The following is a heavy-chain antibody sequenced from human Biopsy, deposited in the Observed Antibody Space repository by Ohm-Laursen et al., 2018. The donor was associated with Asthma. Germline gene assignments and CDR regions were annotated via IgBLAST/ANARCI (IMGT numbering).Heavy chain of an antibody. J-gene: IGHJ5*02. CDR1: GGSISSGDSY. D-gene: IGHD3-22*01. CDR2: INHSGST. V-gene: IGHV4-30-4*02. Sequence: SDTLSLTCSVSGGSISSGDSYWSWIRQPPGKGLEWIAEINHSGSTNYNPSLKSRVTMSADTSKYQFFHNLSSVTAADTAVYYCARAASTTVFCSCYSHNWFDPWGQGTLVTVSS. CDR3: ARAASTTVFCSCYSHNWFDP.